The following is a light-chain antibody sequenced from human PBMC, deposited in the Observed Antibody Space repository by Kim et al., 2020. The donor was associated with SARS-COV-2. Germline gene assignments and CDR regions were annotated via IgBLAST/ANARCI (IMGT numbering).Light chain of an antibody. J-gene: IGKJ2*01. CDR3: QQYNNWTGT. Sequence: EIVMTQSPATLSVSPGERATLSCRASQSVSSNLAWYQQKPGQAPRLLIYGASIRATGIPARFSGNGSGTEFTLTITILQSEDFAVYYCQQYNNWTGTFGQGTKLEI. CDR2: GAS. V-gene: IGKV3D-15*03. CDR1: QSVSSN.